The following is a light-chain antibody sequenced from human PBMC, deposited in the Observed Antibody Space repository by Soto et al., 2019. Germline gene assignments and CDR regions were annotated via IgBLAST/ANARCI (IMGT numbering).Light chain of an antibody. CDR1: QGISNY. J-gene: IGKJ1*01. V-gene: IGKV1-27*01. CDR3: QKYNSAPQT. CDR2: GAS. Sequence: DIQMTQSPSSLSASVGDRVTISCRASQGISNYLAWYQQKPGKVPKLLVYGASTLQSGVPSRFSGSGSGTDFTLTISSLQPEDVATYYCQKYNSAPQTFGQGTKVEIK.